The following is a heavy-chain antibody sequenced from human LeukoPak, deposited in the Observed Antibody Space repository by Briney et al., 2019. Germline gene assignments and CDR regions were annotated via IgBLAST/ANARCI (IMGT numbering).Heavy chain of an antibody. V-gene: IGHV3-30*04. Sequence: GGSLRLSCAASGFTFSSYAMHWVCQAPGKGLEWVAVISYDGSNKYYADSVKGRFTISRDNSKNTLYLQMNSLRAEDTAVYYCARSRGYYYDSSGYFGFMDVWGKGTTVTVS. CDR3: ARSRGYYYDSSGYFGFMDV. D-gene: IGHD3-22*01. J-gene: IGHJ6*03. CDR1: GFTFSSYA. CDR2: ISYDGSNK.